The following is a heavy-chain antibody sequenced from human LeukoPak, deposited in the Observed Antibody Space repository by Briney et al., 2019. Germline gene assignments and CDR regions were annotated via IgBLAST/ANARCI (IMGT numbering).Heavy chain of an antibody. CDR2: IYYSGST. V-gene: IGHV4-59*01. D-gene: IGHD3-10*01. Sequence: SETPSLTCTVSGGSISSYYWSWIRQPPGKGLEWIGYIYYSGSTNYNPSLKSRVTISVDTSKNQFSLKLSSVTAADTAVYYCARLGPMVRGVIITDYYYGMDVWGQGTTVTVSS. CDR1: GGSISSYY. CDR3: ARLGPMVRGVIITDYYYGMDV. J-gene: IGHJ6*02.